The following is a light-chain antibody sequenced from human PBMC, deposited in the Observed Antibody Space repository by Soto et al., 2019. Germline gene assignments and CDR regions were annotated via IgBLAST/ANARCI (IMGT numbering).Light chain of an antibody. CDR3: CSYAGSDTHYV. V-gene: IGLV2-11*01. CDR1: SSDVGGYNS. J-gene: IGLJ1*01. CDR2: DVS. Sequence: QSVLTQPRSVSGSPGQSVTISCTGTSSDVGGYNSVSWYQQHPDKAPKFMIYDVSKRPSGVPDRFSGSKSGNTASLTISGLQAEDEADYYCCSYAGSDTHYVFGNGTKVTVL.